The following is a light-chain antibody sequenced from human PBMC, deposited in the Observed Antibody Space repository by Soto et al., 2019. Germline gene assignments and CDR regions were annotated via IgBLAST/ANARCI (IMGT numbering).Light chain of an antibody. J-gene: IGKJ5*01. CDR3: QQYKNWPPIT. Sequence: DIVMTQSPATLSVSPGERATLSFRASQSVGSKFAWYQQKPGQSPRPLIYDASTRATGVPARFSGSGSGTEFTLTISSLQSEDFAVYYCQQYKNWPPITFGQGTRLEIK. CDR2: DAS. CDR1: QSVGSK. V-gene: IGKV3-15*01.